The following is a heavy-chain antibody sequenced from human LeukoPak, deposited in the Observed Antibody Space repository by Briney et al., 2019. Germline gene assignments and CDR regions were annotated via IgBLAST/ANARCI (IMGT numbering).Heavy chain of an antibody. CDR3: ARDAIVVVPAAMVYYYYGMDV. Sequence: GGSLRLSCAASGFTFSSYEMNWVRQAPGRGLEWVSYISSSGSTIYYADSVKGRFTISRDNAKNSLYLQMNSLRAEDTAVYYCARDAIVVVPAAMVYYYYGMDVWGQGTTVTVSS. CDR2: ISSSGSTI. V-gene: IGHV3-48*03. D-gene: IGHD2-2*01. J-gene: IGHJ6*02. CDR1: GFTFSSYE.